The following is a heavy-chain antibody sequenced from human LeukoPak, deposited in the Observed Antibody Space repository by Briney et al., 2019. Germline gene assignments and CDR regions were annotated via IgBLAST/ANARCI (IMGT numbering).Heavy chain of an antibody. CDR3: AKLLTYYDILTGYPFDY. J-gene: IGHJ4*02. V-gene: IGHV3-23*01. CDR1: GFNFRFYA. CDR2: VSGGGDNT. Sequence: PGGSLRLSCAASGFNFRFYAMTWVRQAPGKGLEWVSSVSGGGDNTYYADSVKGRFSISRDNSKNTLYQQMNSLRAEDTAVYYCAKLLTYYDILTGYPFDYWGQGTLVTVSS. D-gene: IGHD3-9*01.